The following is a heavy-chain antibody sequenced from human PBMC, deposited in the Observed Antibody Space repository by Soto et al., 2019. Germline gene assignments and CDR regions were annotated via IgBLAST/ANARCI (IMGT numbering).Heavy chain of an antibody. Sequence: GGSLRLSCAASGFTFTNAWMTWIRQVPGKGLEWVGRIQSKTDGATTDHAAHVKGRFTISRDDSKNTLYLDMNSLKTEDTALYYCARGVEEWLLQEHDYYMGVWGKGTTVTVSS. J-gene: IGHJ6*03. V-gene: IGHV3-15*07. D-gene: IGHD5-12*01. CDR2: IQSKTDGATT. CDR1: GFTFTNAW. CDR3: ARGVEEWLLQEHDYYMGV.